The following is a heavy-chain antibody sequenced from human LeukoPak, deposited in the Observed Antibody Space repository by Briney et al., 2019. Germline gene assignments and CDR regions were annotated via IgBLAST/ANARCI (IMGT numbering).Heavy chain of an antibody. J-gene: IGHJ3*02. D-gene: IGHD3-22*01. CDR3: ASFEYDSSGYYFSGGAFDI. V-gene: IGHV1-2*02. Sequence: VASVKASCKASGYTFTGYYMHWVRQAPGQGLEWMGWINPNSGGTNYAQKFQGRVTMTRDTSISTAYMELSRLRSDDTAVYYCASFEYDSSGYYFSGGAFDIWGQGTMVTVSS. CDR1: GYTFTGYY. CDR2: INPNSGGT.